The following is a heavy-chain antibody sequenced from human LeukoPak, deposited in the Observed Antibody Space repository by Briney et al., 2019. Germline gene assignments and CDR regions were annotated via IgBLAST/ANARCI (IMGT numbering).Heavy chain of an antibody. V-gene: IGHV4-39*01. CDR2: IYYSGST. J-gene: IGHJ5*02. CDR3: ARTYGDYVNWFDP. D-gene: IGHD4-17*01. CDR1: GGSISSSSYY. Sequence: SQTLSLTCTVSGGSISSSSYYWGWIRQPPGKGLEWIGSIYYSGSTYYNPSLKSRVTISVDTSRNQFSLKLSSVTAADTAVYYCARTYGDYVNWFDPWGQGTLVTVSS.